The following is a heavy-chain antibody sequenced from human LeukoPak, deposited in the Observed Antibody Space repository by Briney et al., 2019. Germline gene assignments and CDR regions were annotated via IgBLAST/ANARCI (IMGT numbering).Heavy chain of an antibody. Sequence: GGSLRLSCAASGFTFSSYSMNWVRQAPGKGLERVSSISSSSSYIYYADSVKGRFTISRDNAKNSLYLQMNSLRADDTAVYYCAKDWGEYFDYVWGSFTSFDSWGQGTLVTVSS. V-gene: IGHV3-21*04. CDR3: AKDWGEYFDYVWGSFTSFDS. J-gene: IGHJ4*02. CDR2: ISSSSSYI. D-gene: IGHD3-16*01. CDR1: GFTFSSYS.